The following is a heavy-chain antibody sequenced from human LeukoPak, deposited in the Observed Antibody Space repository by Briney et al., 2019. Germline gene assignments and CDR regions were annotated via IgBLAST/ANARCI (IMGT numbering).Heavy chain of an antibody. CDR1: GGSFSGYY. J-gene: IGHJ5*02. D-gene: IGHD5-18*01. CDR2: INHSGST. CDR3: ARGGYRRGYSYGPLNAGFDP. V-gene: IGHV4-34*01. Sequence: SETLSLTCAVYGGSFSGYYWSWIRQPPGKGLEWIGEINHSGSTNYNPSLKSRVTISVDTSKNQFSLKLSSVTAADTAVYYCARGGYRRGYSYGPLNAGFDPWGQGTLVTVSS.